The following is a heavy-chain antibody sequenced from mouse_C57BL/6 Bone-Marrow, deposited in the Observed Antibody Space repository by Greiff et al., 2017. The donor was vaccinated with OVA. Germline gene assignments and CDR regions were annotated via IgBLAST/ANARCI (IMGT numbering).Heavy chain of an antibody. D-gene: IGHD2-2*01. Sequence: QVQLQQPGAELVRPGTSVKLSCKASGYTFTSYWMHWVKQRPGQGLEWIGVIDPSDSYTNYNQKFKGKATLTVDTSSSTAYMQLSSLTSEDSAVDYCARNYGYDDWGQGTTLTVSS. CDR1: GYTFTSYW. V-gene: IGHV1-59*01. J-gene: IGHJ2*01. CDR2: IDPSDSYT. CDR3: ARNYGYDD.